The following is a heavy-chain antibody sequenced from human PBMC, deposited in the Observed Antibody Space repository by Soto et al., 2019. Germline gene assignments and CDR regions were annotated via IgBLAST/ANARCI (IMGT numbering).Heavy chain of an antibody. J-gene: IGHJ4*02. CDR3: ASRSSGWYFDY. Sequence: EVQLLESGGGLVQPGGSLRLSCAASGFTFSSYAMNWVRQAPGKGLEWVSGISGNGGSTYYADSVKGRFTISRDNSKNTLYLQMNRLRAEDTAVYYCASRSSGWYFDYWGQGTLVTVSS. D-gene: IGHD6-19*01. V-gene: IGHV3-23*01. CDR1: GFTFSSYA. CDR2: ISGNGGST.